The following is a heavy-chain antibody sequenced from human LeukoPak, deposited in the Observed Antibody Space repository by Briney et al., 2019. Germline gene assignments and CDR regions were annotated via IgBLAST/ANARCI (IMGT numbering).Heavy chain of an antibody. D-gene: IGHD3-10*01. CDR3: ARMGTGQPGNAFDI. CDR1: GGSVGSGTYY. J-gene: IGHJ3*02. Sequence: SETLSLTCTVSGGSVGSGTYYWSWIRQSPGKGLEWIGNVYHSGSTNYNPSLKSRVTISVDKSKNQFSLKLSSVTAADTAVYYCARMGTGQPGNAFDIWGQGTMVTVSS. CDR2: VYHSGST. V-gene: IGHV4-39*07.